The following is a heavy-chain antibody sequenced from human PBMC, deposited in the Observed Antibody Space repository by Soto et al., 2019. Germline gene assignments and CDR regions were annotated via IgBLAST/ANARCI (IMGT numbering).Heavy chain of an antibody. CDR1: GYAFSSYA. J-gene: IGHJ6*02. V-gene: IGHV1-3*05. Sequence: QVQLVQSGAEEKKPGASVKVSCKASGYAFSSYAMHWVRQAPGQRLEWMGWINIGSGNTEYSQNCQDRITITRDTSARTVYMELSGLRSEDTAVYYCARDGGDCGYRLAYYYYIGMDVWGQGTTVTVSS. CDR2: INIGSGNT. D-gene: IGHD2-21*02. CDR3: ARDGGDCGYRLAYYYYIGMDV.